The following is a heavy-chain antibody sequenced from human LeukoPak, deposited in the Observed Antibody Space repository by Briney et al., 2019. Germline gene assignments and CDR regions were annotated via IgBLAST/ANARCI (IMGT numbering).Heavy chain of an antibody. CDR3: AKGASSSGWYYFDY. J-gene: IGHJ4*02. CDR2: ISWNSGSI. D-gene: IGHD6-19*01. Sequence: GGSLRLSCAASGFTFDDYAMHWVRQAPGKGLEWVSGISWNSGSIGYADSVKGRFTISRDNAKNSLYLQMNSLRAEDTALYCCAKGASSSGWYYFDYWGQGTLVTVSS. V-gene: IGHV3-9*01. CDR1: GFTFDDYA.